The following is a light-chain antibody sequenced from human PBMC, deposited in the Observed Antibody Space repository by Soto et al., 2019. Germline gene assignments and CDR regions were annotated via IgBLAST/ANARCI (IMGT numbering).Light chain of an antibody. V-gene: IGKV3-15*01. CDR2: GAS. Sequence: EIVMTQSPATLSVSPGERATLSCRASQGIKDYLAWFQHKPGQAPRLLIYGASTRATAIPARFSGSGSGTEFTLYISSLQSEDFAVYYCQQYNTWPRTFGQGTKVETK. CDR1: QGIKDY. J-gene: IGKJ1*01. CDR3: QQYNTWPRT.